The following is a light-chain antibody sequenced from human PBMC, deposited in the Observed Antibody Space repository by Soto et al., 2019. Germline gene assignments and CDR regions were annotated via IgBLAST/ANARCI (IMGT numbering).Light chain of an antibody. Sequence: QAVVTQEPSLTLSPGGKGTLTCDSNTGPVTRGHYPYWFHQKPGQAPRTLIYDTTNKHSWTPARFSGSLLGGKAALTLLGAQPEDEAEYYCLLSYSDARVFGGGTKLTVL. CDR2: DTT. V-gene: IGLV7-46*02. CDR1: TGPVTRGHY. CDR3: LLSYSDARV. J-gene: IGLJ3*02.